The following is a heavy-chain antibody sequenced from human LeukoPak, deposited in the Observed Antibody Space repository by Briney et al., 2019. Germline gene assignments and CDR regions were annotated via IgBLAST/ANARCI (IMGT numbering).Heavy chain of an antibody. CDR1: GFTFSSYS. V-gene: IGHV3-21*01. J-gene: IGHJ4*02. D-gene: IGHD1-14*01. Sequence: GSLRLSCAASGFTFSSYSMNWVRQAPGKGLEWVSSISSSSSYIYYADSVKGRFTISRDNAKNSLYLQMNSLRAEDTAVYYCARGGVTTTVGLGYWGQGTLVTVSS. CDR3: ARGGVTTTVGLGY. CDR2: ISSSSSYI.